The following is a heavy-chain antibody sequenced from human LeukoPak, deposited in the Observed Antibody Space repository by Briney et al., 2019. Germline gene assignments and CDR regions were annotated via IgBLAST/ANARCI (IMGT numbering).Heavy chain of an antibody. Sequence: GGSLRLSCAASGFTFSSYAMHWVRQAPGKGLEWVAVISYDGSNKYYADSVKGRFTISRDNSKNTLYLQMNSLRAEDTAVYYCARDGVMIWGGYYYYYMDVWGKGTTVTISS. D-gene: IGHD3-16*01. J-gene: IGHJ6*03. CDR1: GFTFSSYA. V-gene: IGHV3-30*04. CDR3: ARDGVMIWGGYYYYYMDV. CDR2: ISYDGSNK.